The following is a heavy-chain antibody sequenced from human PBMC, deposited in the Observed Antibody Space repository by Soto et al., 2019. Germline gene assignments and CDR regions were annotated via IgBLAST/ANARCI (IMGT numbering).Heavy chain of an antibody. CDR1: GGIFNNYA. CDR3: ATGGDYYYERSCHPAWF. CDR2: IIPVFGTA. J-gene: IGHJ4*01. V-gene: IGHV1-69*01. D-gene: IGHD3-22*01. Sequence: QVQLVQSGAEVKKPGSSVRVSCKASGGIFNNYAISWVRQAPGQGPEWMGGIIPVFGTADYARKFQGRVTITADESTSTAYMELRSLRSDATALYYSATGGDYYYERSCHPAWFWGPGTLVTVSS.